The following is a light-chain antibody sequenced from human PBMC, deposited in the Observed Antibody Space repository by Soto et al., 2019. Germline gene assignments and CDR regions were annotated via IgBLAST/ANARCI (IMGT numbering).Light chain of an antibody. CDR1: ESVSRN. Sequence: EVVLTQSPATLSVSPGERATLSCRASESVSRNLAWYQRTPGQAPRLLIYDASKRATGIPDRFSGSGAETDLTIIISRLEPEDCAVDVCQQRSSRGLTFGGGTKVDI. CDR2: DAS. J-gene: IGKJ4*01. CDR3: QQRSSRGLT. V-gene: IGKV3D-11*03.